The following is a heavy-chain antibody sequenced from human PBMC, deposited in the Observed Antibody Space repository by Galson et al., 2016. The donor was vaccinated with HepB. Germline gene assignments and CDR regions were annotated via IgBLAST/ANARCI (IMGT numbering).Heavy chain of an antibody. CDR2: ISSGSNYI. D-gene: IGHD5-24*01. V-gene: IGHV3-21*01. Sequence: SLRLSCAASGFSFSTYWMHWVRQAHGKGLEWVSSISSGSNYIYYAASVKGRFTISRDNARRSLSLQMSSQRADDTATYYCTRGWQAAWLQGQNVLDYWGPGTVVTVSS. CDR3: TRGWQAAWLQGQNVLDY. J-gene: IGHJ4*02. CDR1: GFSFSTYW.